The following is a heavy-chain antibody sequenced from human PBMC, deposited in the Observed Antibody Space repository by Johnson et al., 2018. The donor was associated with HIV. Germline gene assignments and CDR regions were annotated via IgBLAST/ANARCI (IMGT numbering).Heavy chain of an antibody. V-gene: IGHV3-66*02. CDR3: ASGDDDGF. J-gene: IGHJ3*01. CDR2: IYSGGST. D-gene: IGHD5-12*01. Sequence: EVQLVESGGGVVQPGKSLRLSCAASGFSVSDSYMNWVRQAPGQGLEWVSVIYSGGSTYYADSVKGRFTISRDNSKNSLYLQMNSLRAEDTAVYFCASGDDDGFWGQGTKVTVSS. CDR1: GFSVSDSY.